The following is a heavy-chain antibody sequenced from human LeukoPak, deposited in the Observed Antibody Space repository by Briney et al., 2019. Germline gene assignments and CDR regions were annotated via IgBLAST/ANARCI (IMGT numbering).Heavy chain of an antibody. CDR2: INPNSGGT. CDR3: AREPVKQLVWDY. D-gene: IGHD6-13*01. Sequence: ASVKVSCKASGYTFTGYYMHWVRQAPGQGLEWMGRINPNSGGTNYAQKFQGRVTMTRDTSISTAYMELSRLRSDDTAVYYCAREPVKQLVWDYWGQGTLVTVSS. V-gene: IGHV1-2*06. CDR1: GYTFTGYY. J-gene: IGHJ4*02.